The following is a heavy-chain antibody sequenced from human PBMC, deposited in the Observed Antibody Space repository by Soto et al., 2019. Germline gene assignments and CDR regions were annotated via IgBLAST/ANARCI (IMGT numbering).Heavy chain of an antibody. Sequence: QITLKESGPTLVKPTQTLTLTCTFSGFSLSTSGVGVGWIRQPPGKALEWLALIYWDDDKRYSPSLKSRLTIXXDXSXXQVVLTMTNMDPVDTAPYYCANTWDVDTAMVNFDYWGQGTLVTVSS. CDR1: GFSLSTSGVG. J-gene: IGHJ4*02. CDR2: IYWDDDK. D-gene: IGHD5-18*01. CDR3: ANTWDVDTAMVNFDY. V-gene: IGHV2-5*02.